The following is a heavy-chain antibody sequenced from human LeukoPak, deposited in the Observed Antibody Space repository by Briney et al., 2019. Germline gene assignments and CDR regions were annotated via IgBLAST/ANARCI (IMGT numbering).Heavy chain of an antibody. V-gene: IGHV3-9*01. J-gene: IGHJ3*02. CDR3: AKVVGRDDAFDI. CDR1: GFTFDDYA. CDR2: ISWNSGSI. Sequence: GGSLRLSCAASGFTFDDYAMHWVRQAPEKGLEWVSGISWNSGSIGYADSVKGRFTISRDNAKNSLYLQMNSLRAEDTALYYCAKVVGRDDAFDIWGQGTMVTVSS. D-gene: IGHD1-26*01.